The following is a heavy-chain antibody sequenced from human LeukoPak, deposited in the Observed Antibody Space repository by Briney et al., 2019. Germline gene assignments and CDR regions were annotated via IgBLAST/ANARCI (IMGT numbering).Heavy chain of an antibody. CDR3: ARRSVVIIPPFYYYYMDV. J-gene: IGHJ6*03. CDR1: GGSISSGSYY. D-gene: IGHD3-3*01. CDR2: IYTSGST. V-gene: IGHV4-61*02. Sequence: SQTLSLTCTVSGGSISSGSYYWSWIRQPAGKGLEWIGRIYTSGSTNYNPSLKSRVTISVDTSKNQFSLKLSSVTAADTAVYYCARRSVVIIPPFYYYYMDVWGKGTTVTVSS.